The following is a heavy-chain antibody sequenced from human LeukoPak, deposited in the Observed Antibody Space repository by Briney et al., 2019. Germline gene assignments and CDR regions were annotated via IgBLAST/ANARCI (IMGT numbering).Heavy chain of an antibody. J-gene: IGHJ3*01. CDR3: VRGHNSFDL. CDR2: SRIKTDGYIT. CDR1: GFIFSDHY. V-gene: IGHV3-72*01. Sequence: PGGSLRLSCAVSGFIFSDHYLDWVRQPPGRGLEWVGRSRIKTDGYITQYAASVTGRFTISRDESKNSLYLHMNSLRSEDTAVYFCVRGHNSFDLWGQGTMVTVSS. D-gene: IGHD1-20*01.